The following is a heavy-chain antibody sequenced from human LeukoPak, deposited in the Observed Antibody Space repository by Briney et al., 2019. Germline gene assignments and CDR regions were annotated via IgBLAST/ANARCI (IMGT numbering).Heavy chain of an antibody. CDR3: ARQESYCGGDCQSWFDP. CDR1: GYSFTSYW. J-gene: IGHJ5*02. Sequence: GESLKISCKGSGYSFTSYWIGWVRQMPGKGLEWMGIIYPGDSDTRYSPSFQGQVTISADKSISTAYLQWSSLKASDTAMYYCARQESYCGGDCQSWFDPWGQGTLVTVSS. CDR2: IYPGDSDT. V-gene: IGHV5-51*01. D-gene: IGHD2-21*02.